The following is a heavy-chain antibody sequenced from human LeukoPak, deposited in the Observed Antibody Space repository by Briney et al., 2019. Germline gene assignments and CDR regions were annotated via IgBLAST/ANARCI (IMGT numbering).Heavy chain of an antibody. CDR1: GFTFSSYA. J-gene: IGHJ4*02. CDR2: INSDGSST. Sequence: GGSLRLSCAASGFTFSSYAMSWVRQAPGKGLVWVSRINSDGSSTSYADSVKGRFTISRDNAKNTLYLQMNSLRAEDTAVYYCARGGDSSGYYYYWGQGTLVTVSS. CDR3: ARGGDSSGYYYY. D-gene: IGHD3-22*01. V-gene: IGHV3-74*01.